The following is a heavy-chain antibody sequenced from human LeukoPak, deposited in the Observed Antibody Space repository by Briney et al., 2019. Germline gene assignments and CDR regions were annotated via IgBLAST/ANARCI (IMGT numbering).Heavy chain of an antibody. CDR1: GFTFSSYW. D-gene: IGHD3-16*01. V-gene: IGHV3-7*01. Sequence: GGSLRLSCAASGFTFSSYWMSWVRQAPGKGLEWVANMKQDGSEKYYVDSVKGRFTISRDNAKNSLYLQMNSLRAEDTAVYYCARVGVVGGFALDYYYTDVWGKGTTVTVSS. J-gene: IGHJ6*03. CDR2: MKQDGSEK. CDR3: ARVGVVGGFALDYYYTDV.